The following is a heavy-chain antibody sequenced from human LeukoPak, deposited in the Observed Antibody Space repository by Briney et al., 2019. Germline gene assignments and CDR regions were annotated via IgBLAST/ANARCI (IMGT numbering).Heavy chain of an antibody. J-gene: IGHJ4*02. Sequence: GGSLRLSCAASGFTFSSYGMHSVRQAPEQGLEWMGVINPNSGSTSYAQKFQGRVTMTRDTSTSTVYMELSSLRSEDTAVYYCARASNYYGSGSYYFSYWGQGTLVTVSS. CDR1: GFTFSSYG. D-gene: IGHD3-10*01. CDR3: ARASNYYGSGSYYFSY. CDR2: INPNSGST. V-gene: IGHV1-46*01.